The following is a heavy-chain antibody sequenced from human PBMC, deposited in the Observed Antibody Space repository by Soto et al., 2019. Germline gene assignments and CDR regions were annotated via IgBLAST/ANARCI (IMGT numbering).Heavy chain of an antibody. CDR1: GFTFSTHA. CDR3: ARDQTGITTAGGGRIDH. D-gene: IGHD6-13*01. V-gene: IGHV3-30-3*01. CDR2: VSFDGSNK. Sequence: GGSLRLSCAASGFTFSTHAMHWVRQAPGKGLECVAIVSFDGSNKYYADSVKGRFTISRDNSKNTLYLQMSGLTPEDTAVYYCARDQTGITTAGGGRIDHWGQGTLVTFSS. J-gene: IGHJ4*02.